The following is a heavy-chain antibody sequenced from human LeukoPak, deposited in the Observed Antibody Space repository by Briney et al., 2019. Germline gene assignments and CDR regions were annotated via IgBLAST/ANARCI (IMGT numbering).Heavy chain of an antibody. Sequence: GGSLRLSCAASGFTFSSYSMNWVRQAPGKGLEWVSYISSSSSTIYYADSVKGRFTISRDNAKNSLYLQMNSLRAEDTAVYYCAGDHTVSYYMDVWGKGTTVTVSS. D-gene: IGHD4-11*01. CDR3: AGDHTVSYYMDV. CDR1: GFTFSSYS. V-gene: IGHV3-48*01. CDR2: ISSSSSTI. J-gene: IGHJ6*03.